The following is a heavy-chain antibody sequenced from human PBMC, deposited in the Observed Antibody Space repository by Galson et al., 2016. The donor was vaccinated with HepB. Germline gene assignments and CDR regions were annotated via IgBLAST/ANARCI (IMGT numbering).Heavy chain of an antibody. V-gene: IGHV4-34*01. J-gene: IGHJ5*02. CDR2: INHSGST. D-gene: IGHD3-10*01. CDR1: GGSFSGYY. CDR3: ARGLKYYYGSGSYLNNWFDP. Sequence: TLSLTCAVYGGSFSGYYWSWIRQPPGKGLEWIGEINHSGSTNYNPSLKSRVTISVDTSKNQFSLKLSSVTAADTAVYYCARGLKYYYGSGSYLNNWFDPCGQGTLVTVSS.